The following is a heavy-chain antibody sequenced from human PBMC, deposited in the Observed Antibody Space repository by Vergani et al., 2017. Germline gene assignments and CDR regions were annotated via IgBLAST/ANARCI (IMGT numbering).Heavy chain of an antibody. J-gene: IGHJ6*02. CDR1: GFTFSSYA. Sequence: QVQLVESGGGVVQPGRSLRLSCAASGFTFSSYAMHWVRQAPGKGLEWVAVISYDGSNKYYADSVKSRFTISRDNSKNTLYLQMNSLRAEDTAVYYCARDQTLGGGLGAGDVWGQGTTVTVSS. CDR2: ISYDGSNK. D-gene: IGHD3-16*01. V-gene: IGHV3-30-3*01. CDR3: ARDQTLGGGLGAGDV.